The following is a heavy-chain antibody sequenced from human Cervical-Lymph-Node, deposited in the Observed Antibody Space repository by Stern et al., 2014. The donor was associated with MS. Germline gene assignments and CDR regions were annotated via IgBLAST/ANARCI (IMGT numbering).Heavy chain of an antibody. Sequence: VQLVESGGGVVQPGRSLRLSCAASGFTFSSYAMHWVRQAPGKGLEWVAVISYDGSNKYYADSVKGRFTISRDNSKNTLYLQMNSLRAEDTAVYYCARDQVPSYVVVGYFDLWGRGTLVTVSS. D-gene: IGHD2-21*01. J-gene: IGHJ2*01. CDR3: ARDQVPSYVVVGYFDL. CDR2: ISYDGSNK. V-gene: IGHV3-30-3*01. CDR1: GFTFSSYA.